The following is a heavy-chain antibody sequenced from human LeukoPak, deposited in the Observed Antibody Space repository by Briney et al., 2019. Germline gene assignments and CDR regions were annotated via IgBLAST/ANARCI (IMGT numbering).Heavy chain of an antibody. J-gene: IGHJ4*02. CDR2: ISSSSRTI. CDR3: ARDSTISLRYFDGIDY. D-gene: IGHD3-9*01. CDR1: GFTFSSYS. Sequence: GGSLRLSCAASGFTFSSYSMNWVRQAPGKGLEWVSYISSSSRTIYYADSVKGRFTISRDNAKNSLYLQMNSLRAEDTAVYYCARDSTISLRYFDGIDYWGQGTLVTVSS. V-gene: IGHV3-48*04.